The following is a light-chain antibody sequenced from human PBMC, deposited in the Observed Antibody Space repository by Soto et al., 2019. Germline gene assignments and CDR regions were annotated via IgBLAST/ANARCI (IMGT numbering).Light chain of an antibody. CDR3: QHRTIWPPA. V-gene: IGKV3-11*01. CDR2: DTS. Sequence: EIVLTQSPATLSLSPGERATLSCRASQSVSSYLAWFQQKPGQAPRLLIYDTSNRATDIPARFSGSGSGTDFTLTISSLEPEDFAVYYCQHRTIWPPAFGQGTRLEIK. J-gene: IGKJ5*01. CDR1: QSVSSY.